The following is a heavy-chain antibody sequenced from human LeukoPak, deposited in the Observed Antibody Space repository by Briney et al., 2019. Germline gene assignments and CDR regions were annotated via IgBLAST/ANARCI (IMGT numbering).Heavy chain of an antibody. V-gene: IGHV3-48*03. Sequence: QTGGSLRLSCEASGFIFSNYEMNWVRQAPGKGLECVAYISRSGTTIHYADSLKGRLSISRDNAESTLYLQMSNLRADDTAVYYCARGGIYDLDDSFDIWGQGTVVTVSS. CDR2: ISRSGTTI. J-gene: IGHJ3*02. D-gene: IGHD6-13*01. CDR3: ARGGIYDLDDSFDI. CDR1: GFIFSNYE.